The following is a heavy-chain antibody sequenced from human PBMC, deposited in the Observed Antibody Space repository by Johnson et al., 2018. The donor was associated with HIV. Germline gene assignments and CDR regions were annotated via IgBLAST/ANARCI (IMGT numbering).Heavy chain of an antibody. CDR2: ISYDGGNK. CDR3: AKETRDSRGAFDI. D-gene: IGHD3-22*01. J-gene: IGHJ3*02. CDR1: GFTFNTYA. V-gene: IGHV3-30*04. Sequence: QVQLVESGGGVVQPGRSLRLSCAASGFTFNTYAMYWVRQAPGKGLEWVAIISYDGGNKYCADSVKGRFIISRDNSKKTLYLQMNSLRAEDTAVYYCAKETRDSRGAFDIWGQGTMVTVSS.